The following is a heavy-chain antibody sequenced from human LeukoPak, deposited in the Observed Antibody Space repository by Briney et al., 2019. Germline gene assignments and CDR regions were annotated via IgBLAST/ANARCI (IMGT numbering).Heavy chain of an antibody. CDR2: IYYSGST. J-gene: IGHJ4*02. D-gene: IGHD3-9*01. V-gene: IGHV4-59*01. CDR1: GGSLSNYY. Sequence: SETLSLTCTVSGGSLSNYYWNWIRQPPGKGLEWIAYIYYSGSTNCNPSLKSRVTISLDTSKNQFSLKLSSVTTADTAVYYCARMPDILTGLDSWGQGTLVTVSS. CDR3: ARMPDILTGLDS.